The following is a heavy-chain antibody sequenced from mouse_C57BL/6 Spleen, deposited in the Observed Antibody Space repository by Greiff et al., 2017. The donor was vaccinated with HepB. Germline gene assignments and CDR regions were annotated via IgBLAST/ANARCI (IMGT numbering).Heavy chain of an antibody. CDR1: GYSITSGYY. D-gene: IGHD1-1*01. V-gene: IGHV3-6*01. J-gene: IGHJ1*03. Sequence: EVQLQESGPGLVKPSQSLSLTCSVTGYSITSGYYWNWIRQFPGNKLEWMGYISYDGSNNYHPSLKNRISIPRDTSKNQFFLKLNSVTTEDTATYYCARGDGSSYGWYFDVWGTGTTVTVAS. CDR2: ISYDGSN. CDR3: ARGDGSSYGWYFDV.